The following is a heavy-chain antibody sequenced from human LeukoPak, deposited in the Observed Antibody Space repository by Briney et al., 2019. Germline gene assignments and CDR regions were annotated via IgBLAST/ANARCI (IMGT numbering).Heavy chain of an antibody. CDR1: GGSFSGYH. CDR3: TLSSSWYEPFDY. V-gene: IGHV4-34*01. J-gene: IGHJ4*02. CDR2: INHSGST. D-gene: IGHD6-13*01. Sequence: NTSETLSLTCAVYGGSFSGYHWSWIRQPPGKGLEWIGEINHSGSTNYNPSLKSRATISVDTSKNQFSLKLSSVTAADTAVYYCTLSSSWYEPFDYWGQGTLVTVSS.